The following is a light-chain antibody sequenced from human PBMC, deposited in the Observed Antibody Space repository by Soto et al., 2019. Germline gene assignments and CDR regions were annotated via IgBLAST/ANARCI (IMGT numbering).Light chain of an antibody. CDR2: GAS. CDR3: QQYGSSPRT. CDR1: QSVSSSY. Sequence: ENVLTQSPGTLSLSPGERATLSCRARQSVSSSYLAWYQQKPGQAPRLLIYGASSRATGIPDRFSGSGSGTDFTLTISRLEPEDFAVYYCQQYGSSPRTFGQGPKVEIK. J-gene: IGKJ1*01. V-gene: IGKV3-20*01.